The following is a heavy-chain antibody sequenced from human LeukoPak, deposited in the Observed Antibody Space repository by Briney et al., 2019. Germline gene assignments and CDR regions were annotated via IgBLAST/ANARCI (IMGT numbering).Heavy chain of an antibody. V-gene: IGHV3-23*01. J-gene: IGHJ5*01. CDR2: VSGSGAHT. Sequence: GGSLRLSCAASGFTFSSYAMTWVRQAPGKGLQWVSAVSGSGAHTYYADSVKGRFTISRDNTKNTLYLQMNSLRAEDTAVYYCAKDRHAPGRYCSSTSCFPFDSWGQGTLVTVSS. CDR3: AKDRHAPGRYCSSTSCFPFDS. CDR1: GFTFSSYA. D-gene: IGHD2-2*01.